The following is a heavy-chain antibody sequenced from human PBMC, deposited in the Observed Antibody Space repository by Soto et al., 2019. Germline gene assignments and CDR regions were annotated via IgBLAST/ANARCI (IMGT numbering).Heavy chain of an antibody. V-gene: IGHV4-34*01. J-gene: IGHJ5*02. D-gene: IGHD6-19*01. CDR2: INHSGST. CDR1: GGSFSGYY. CDR3: ARSSGWYGGCFDP. Sequence: SETLSLTCAVYGGSFSGYYWSWIRQPPGKGLEWIGEINHSGSTNYNPSLKSRVTISVDTSKNQFSLKLSSVTAADTAVYYCARSSGWYGGCFDPWGQGTLVTVSS.